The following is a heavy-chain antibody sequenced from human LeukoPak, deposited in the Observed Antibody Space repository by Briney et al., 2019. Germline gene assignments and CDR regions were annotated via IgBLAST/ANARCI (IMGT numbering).Heavy chain of an antibody. CDR1: GGSISSSNW. J-gene: IGHJ5*02. CDR3: AGSYCSSTSCGFDP. D-gene: IGHD2-2*01. Sequence: SGTLSLTCAVSGGSISSSNWWSWVRQPPGKGLEWIGYIYYSGSTNYNPSLKSRVTISVDTSKNQFSLKLSSVTAADTAVYYCAGSYCSSTSCGFDPWGQGTLVTVSS. CDR2: IYYSGST. V-gene: IGHV4-4*02.